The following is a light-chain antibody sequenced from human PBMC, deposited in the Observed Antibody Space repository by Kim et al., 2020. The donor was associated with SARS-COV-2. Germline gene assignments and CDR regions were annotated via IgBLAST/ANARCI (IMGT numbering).Light chain of an antibody. Sequence: SSELTQDPAVSVALGQTVRITCQGDSLRNYYPSWYQQKPGQAPVVVIYGKSNRPSGIPDRFSGSTSGDTASLTITGAQVEDEADYYCNSRDSSINQMVFGGGTKLTVL. CDR1: SLRNYY. J-gene: IGLJ2*01. CDR3: NSRDSSINQMV. CDR2: GKS. V-gene: IGLV3-19*01.